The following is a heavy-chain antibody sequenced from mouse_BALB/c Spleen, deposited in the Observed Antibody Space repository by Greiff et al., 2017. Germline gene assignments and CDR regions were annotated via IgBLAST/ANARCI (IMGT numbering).Heavy chain of an antibody. CDR2: IRNKANGYTT. J-gene: IGHJ4*01. Sequence: EVKLMESGGGLVQPGGSLRLSCATSGFTFTDYYMSWVRQPPGKALEWLGFIRNKANGYTTEYSASVKGRFTISRDNSQSILYLQMNTLRAEDSATYYWARAFYYDYDGYAMDYWGQGTSVTVSS. D-gene: IGHD2-4*01. V-gene: IGHV7-3*02. CDR1: GFTFTDYY. CDR3: ARAFYYDYDGYAMDY.